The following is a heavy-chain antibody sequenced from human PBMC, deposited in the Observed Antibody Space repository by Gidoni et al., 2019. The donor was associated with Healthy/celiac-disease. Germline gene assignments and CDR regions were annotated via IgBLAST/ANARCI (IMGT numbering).Heavy chain of an antibody. J-gene: IGHJ5*02. CDR3: TTARRMAAAGPQYNWFDP. V-gene: IGHV3-15*01. CDR1: GFTLSNAW. CDR2: IKSKPDGGTT. Sequence: EVQLVESGGGWVKPGGSVRLSCAASGFTLSNAWMSGVRQAPGKGLEWVGRIKSKPDGGTTDYAAPVKGRFTISRDDSTNTLYLQMNSLNTEDTAVYYCTTARRMAAAGPQYNWFDPWGQGTLVTVSS. D-gene: IGHD6-13*01.